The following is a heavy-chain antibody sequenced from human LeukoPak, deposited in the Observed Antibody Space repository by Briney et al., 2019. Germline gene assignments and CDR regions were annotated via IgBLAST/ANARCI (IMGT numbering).Heavy chain of an antibody. D-gene: IGHD1-26*01. CDR2: ISNTGNTI. CDR1: GFSFSSYE. J-gene: IGHJ4*02. CDR3: ARKPPSELHFDY. V-gene: IGHV3-48*03. Sequence: GGSLRLSCAASGFSFSSYEMNWVRQTPVKGMEWVSYISNTGNTIYYADSVKGRFTISRDNARNSMYLQMNSLRAEDTAVYYCARKPPSELHFDYWGQGTLVTVSS.